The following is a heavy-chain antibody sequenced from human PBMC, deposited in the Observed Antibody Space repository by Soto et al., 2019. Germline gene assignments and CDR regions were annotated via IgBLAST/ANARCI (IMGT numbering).Heavy chain of an antibody. Sequence: XGSLRLSCAASGFTFSSYGMHWVRQAPGKGLEWVAVISYDGSNKYYADSVKGRFTISRDNSKNTLYLQMNSLRAEDTAVYYCAKNYDSSGYYYFYWGQGTLVTVSS. CDR3: AKNYDSSGYYYFY. CDR1: GFTFSSYG. J-gene: IGHJ4*02. D-gene: IGHD3-22*01. CDR2: ISYDGSNK. V-gene: IGHV3-30*18.